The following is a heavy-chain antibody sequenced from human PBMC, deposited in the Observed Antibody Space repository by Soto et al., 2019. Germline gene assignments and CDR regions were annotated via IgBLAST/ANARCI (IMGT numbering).Heavy chain of an antibody. Sequence: PGGSLRLSCAASGFTFSSYSMNWVRQAPGKGLEWVSYISSSSSTIYYADSVTGRFTISRDNAKNSLYLQMNSLRDDDTAVYYCARADLRSDPWGQGTLVTVSS. V-gene: IGHV3-48*02. CDR1: GFTFSSYS. CDR2: ISSSSSTI. CDR3: ARADLRSDP. J-gene: IGHJ5*02.